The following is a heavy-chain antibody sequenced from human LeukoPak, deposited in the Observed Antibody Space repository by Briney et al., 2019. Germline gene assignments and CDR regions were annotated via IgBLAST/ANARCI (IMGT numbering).Heavy chain of an antibody. D-gene: IGHD3-10*01. CDR3: ASGSGSYFDY. J-gene: IGHJ4*02. Sequence: KPGESLKISCKASGYSFSSHWIGWVRQRPGKGLEWMGIITPRDSDTTYSPSFQGQVTISADKSISTAYLQWSSLKASDTAMYYCASGSGSYFDYWGQGTLVTVSS. CDR2: ITPRDSDT. V-gene: IGHV5-51*03. CDR1: GYSFSSHW.